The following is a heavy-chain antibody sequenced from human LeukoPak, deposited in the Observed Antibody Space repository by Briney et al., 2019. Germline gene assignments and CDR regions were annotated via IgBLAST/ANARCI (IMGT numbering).Heavy chain of an antibody. D-gene: IGHD6-19*01. CDR2: IYLGDSDA. CDR1: GYTFTSFW. CDR3: ARLGGYIAVSGHRYFDC. Sequence: GESLKISCKGSGYTFTSFWIAWVRQMPGKGLEWMGIIYLGDSDARYSPSFQGQVTISADKSITTAYLQWSSLKASDTAMYYCARLGGYIAVSGHRYFDCWGQGTQVTVSS. J-gene: IGHJ4*02. V-gene: IGHV5-51*01.